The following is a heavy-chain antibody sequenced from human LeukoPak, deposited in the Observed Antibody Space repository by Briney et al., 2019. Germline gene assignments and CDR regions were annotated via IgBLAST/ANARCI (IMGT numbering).Heavy chain of an antibody. V-gene: IGHV3-48*03. J-gene: IGHJ5*02. CDR1: GFTFSSYE. Sequence: GGSLRLSCAASGFTFSSYEMNWVRQAPGKGLEWVSYISSSGSTIYCADSVKGRFTISRDNAKNSLYLQMNSLRAEDTAVYYCARLLLWFGELSTWGQGTLVTVSS. CDR2: ISSSGSTI. CDR3: ARLLLWFGELST. D-gene: IGHD3-10*01.